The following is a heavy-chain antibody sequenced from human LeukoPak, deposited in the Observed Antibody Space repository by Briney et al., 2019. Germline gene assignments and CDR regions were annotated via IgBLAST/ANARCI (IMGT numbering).Heavy chain of an antibody. Sequence: ASVKVSCKASGYTFTIYAMHWVRQAPGQRLEWMGWINAGNGNTKYSQKFQGRVTITRDTSASTAYMELRSLRSDDTAVYYCARDRLRGELPFDYWGQGTLVTVSS. D-gene: IGHD1-26*01. CDR1: GYTFTIYA. J-gene: IGHJ4*02. V-gene: IGHV1-3*01. CDR3: ARDRLRGELPFDY. CDR2: INAGNGNT.